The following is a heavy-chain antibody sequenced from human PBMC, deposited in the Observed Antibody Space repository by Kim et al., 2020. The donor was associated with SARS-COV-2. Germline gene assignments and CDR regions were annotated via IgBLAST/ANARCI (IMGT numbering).Heavy chain of an antibody. D-gene: IGHD2-8*02. CDR3: ARGCTGDRGFDP. V-gene: IGHV6-1*01. J-gene: IGHJ5*02. CDR2: T. Sequence: TEYAQSMKRRLTINPDTSKNQVSLQLASVTPEDTALYCCARGCTGDRGFDPWGQGTLVTVSS.